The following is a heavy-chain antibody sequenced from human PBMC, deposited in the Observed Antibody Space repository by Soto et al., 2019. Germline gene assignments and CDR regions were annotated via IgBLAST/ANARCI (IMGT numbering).Heavy chain of an antibody. D-gene: IGHD3-22*01. CDR2: IIPIFGTA. CDR1: GGTFSSYA. V-gene: IGHV1-69*13. J-gene: IGHJ6*02. CDR3: ARVILLPKNYYYYGMDV. Sequence: SVKVSCKASGGTFSSYAISCVRQAPGQGLEWMGGIIPIFGTANYAQKFQGRVTITADESTSTAYMELSSLRSEDTAVYYCARVILLPKNYYYYGMDVWGQGTTVTVYS.